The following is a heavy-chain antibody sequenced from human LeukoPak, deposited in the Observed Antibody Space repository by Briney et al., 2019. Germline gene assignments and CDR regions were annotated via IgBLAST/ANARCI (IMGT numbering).Heavy chain of an antibody. CDR2: IKADGSVK. J-gene: IGHJ3*02. D-gene: IGHD2-21*01. CDR1: GFTFSTSW. V-gene: IGHV3-7*01. CDR3: VRDSDYQRNSGGRYAHYDALDI. Sequence: HPGGSLRLSCAASGFTFSTSWMSWVRQAPGKGLEWVANIKADGSVKHYVDSIEGRFTISRDNARDSLYLQMNSLRAEDTAVYYCVRDSDYQRNSGGRYAHYDALDIWGHGTMVTVSS.